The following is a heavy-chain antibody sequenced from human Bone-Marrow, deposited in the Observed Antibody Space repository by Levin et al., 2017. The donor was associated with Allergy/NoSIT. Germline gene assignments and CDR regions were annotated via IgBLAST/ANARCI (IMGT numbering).Heavy chain of an antibody. CDR2: ISYDGSNK. CDR1: GFTFSSYA. Sequence: SCAASGFTFSSYAMHWVRQAPGKGLEWVAVISYDGSNKYYADSVKGRFTISRDNSKNTLYLQMNSLRAEDTAVYYCARVFFMYVCSSTSCSNFDWEYGMYVWGQGTTVTVSS. D-gene: IGHD2-2*01. CDR3: ARVFFMYVCSSTSCSNFDWEYGMYV. J-gene: IGHJ6*02. V-gene: IGHV3-30*04.